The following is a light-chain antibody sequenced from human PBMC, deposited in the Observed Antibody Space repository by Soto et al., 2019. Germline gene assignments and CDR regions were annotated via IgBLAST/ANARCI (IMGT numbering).Light chain of an antibody. J-gene: IGKJ3*01. CDR3: QQYNSYLLT. Sequence: DIQMTQSPSTLSASVGDRVTITCRASQSISSWLAWYQQKPGKAPKLLIYRASSLEGGVPSRFSGSGSGTEFTLTISSLQPDDFATYYCQQYNSYLLTFGPGTTVDIK. CDR2: RAS. V-gene: IGKV1-5*03. CDR1: QSISSW.